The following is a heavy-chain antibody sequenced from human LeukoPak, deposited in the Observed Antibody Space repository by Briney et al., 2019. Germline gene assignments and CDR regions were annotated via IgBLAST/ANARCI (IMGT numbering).Heavy chain of an antibody. V-gene: IGHV1-69*01. D-gene: IGHD5-12*01. CDR3: ASSGNSGYDLYYFDY. CDR2: IIPIFGTA. Sequence: SSVKLSFTASGGTFSSYAISWVRQAPGQGLEWMGGIIPIFGTANYAQKFQGRVTITADESTSTAYMELSSLRSEDTAVYYCASSGNSGYDLYYFDYWGQRTLVTVSS. J-gene: IGHJ4*02. CDR1: GGTFSSYA.